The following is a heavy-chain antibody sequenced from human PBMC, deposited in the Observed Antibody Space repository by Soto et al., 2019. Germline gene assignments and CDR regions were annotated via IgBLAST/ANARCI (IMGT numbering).Heavy chain of an antibody. J-gene: IGHJ4*02. V-gene: IGHV3-30*18. CDR3: AKGVVGATTSY. CDR2: ISYDGSNK. D-gene: IGHD1-26*01. CDR1: GFTFSSYG. Sequence: PGGSLRLSCAASGFTFSSYGVHWVRQAPGKGLEWVAVISYDGSNKYYADSVKGRFTISRDNSKNTLYLQMNSLRAEDTAVYYCAKGVVGATTSYWGQGTLVTVSS.